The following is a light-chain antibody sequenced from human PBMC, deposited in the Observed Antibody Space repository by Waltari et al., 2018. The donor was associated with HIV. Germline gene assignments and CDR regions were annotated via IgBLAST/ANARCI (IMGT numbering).Light chain of an antibody. Sequence: QSVLTPPPSVSGAPGQRVTIACTGNSPNIGAGYDVHWYQQLPGKAPKLLISDNTNRPSGVPDRFSGSKSGTSASLAITGLRAEDEADYYCQSYPASLTVSLIFGGGTRLTVL. CDR3: QSYPASLTVSLI. J-gene: IGLJ2*01. CDR1: SPNIGAGYD. CDR2: DNT. V-gene: IGLV1-40*01.